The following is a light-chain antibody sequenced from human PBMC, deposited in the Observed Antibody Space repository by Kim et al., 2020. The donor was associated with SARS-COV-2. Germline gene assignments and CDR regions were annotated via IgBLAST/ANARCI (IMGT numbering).Light chain of an antibody. CDR1: QSVSSN. CDR2: DAS. Sequence: EIVMTQSPGTLSVSPGERATLSCRASQSVSSNLAWYQQKPGQAPRLLIYDASTTATGIPARFSGNGSGTEFTLTISSLQSEDFAVYYCQQYNNWPPYTFGQGTKLEI. J-gene: IGKJ2*01. V-gene: IGKV3-15*01. CDR3: QQYNNWPPYT.